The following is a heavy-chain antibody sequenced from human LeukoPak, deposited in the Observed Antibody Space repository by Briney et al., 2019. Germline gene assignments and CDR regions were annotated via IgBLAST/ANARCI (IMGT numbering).Heavy chain of an antibody. J-gene: IGHJ4*02. CDR3: TRDAESRYYDSSGYPY. V-gene: IGHV3-49*04. Sequence: GGSLRLSCIASGFTFGDYAMSWVRQAPGKGLEWVGFIRSNSYGGTADYAASVKGRFSISRDDSKSIAYLQMNSLKTEDTAVYYCTRDAESRYYDSSGYPYWGQGTLVTVSS. CDR2: IRSNSYGGTA. CDR1: GFTFGDYA. D-gene: IGHD3-22*01.